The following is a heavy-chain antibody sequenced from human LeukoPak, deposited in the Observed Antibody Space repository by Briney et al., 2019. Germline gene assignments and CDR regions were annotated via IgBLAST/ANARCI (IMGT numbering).Heavy chain of an antibody. J-gene: IGHJ4*02. D-gene: IGHD3-10*01. CDR1: GFTFSGAA. CDR3: TQWMVRGVTQHY. CDR2: IRSKANSYAT. V-gene: IGHV3-73*01. Sequence: GGSLGLSCAASGFTFSGAAMHWVRQASGKGLEWVGRIRSKANSYATAYAASVKGRFTISRDDSKNTAYLQMNSLKTEDTAVYYCTQWMVRGVTQHYWGQGTLVTVSS.